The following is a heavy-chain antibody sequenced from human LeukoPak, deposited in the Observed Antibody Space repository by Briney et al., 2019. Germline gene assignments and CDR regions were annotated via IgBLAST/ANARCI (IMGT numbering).Heavy chain of an antibody. Sequence: SETLSLTCTVSGGSISSYYWSWIRQPPGKGLEWIGYIYYSGSNNYNPSLKSRVTISVDTSKNQFSLNLSSVTAADTAVYYCARGQGTVTTHWGQGTLVTVSS. D-gene: IGHD4-11*01. CDR1: GGSISSYY. V-gene: IGHV4-59*12. CDR3: ARGQGTVTTH. J-gene: IGHJ4*02. CDR2: IYYSGSN.